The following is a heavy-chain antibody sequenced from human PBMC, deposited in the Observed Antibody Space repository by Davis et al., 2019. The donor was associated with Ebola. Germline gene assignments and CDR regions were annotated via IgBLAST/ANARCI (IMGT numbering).Heavy chain of an antibody. CDR2: IYYSGST. D-gene: IGHD3-10*01. CDR1: GGSISSGGYY. CDR3: ARGPITMVRYGMDV. J-gene: IGHJ6*02. V-gene: IGHV4-31*03. Sequence: PSETLSLTCTVSGGSISSGGYYWSWIRQHPGKGLEWIGHIYYSGSTYYNPSLKSRVTISVDTSKNQFSLKLSSVTAADTAVYYCARGPITMVRYGMDVWGQGTTVTVSS.